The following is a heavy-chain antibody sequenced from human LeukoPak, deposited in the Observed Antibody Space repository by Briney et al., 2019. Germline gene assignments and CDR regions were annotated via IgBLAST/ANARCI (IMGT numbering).Heavy chain of an antibody. CDR2: TYCRSKWYN. D-gene: IGHD3-16*01. V-gene: IGHV6-1*01. CDR3: TRDQTSVGGSYD. CDR1: GDSVSSNSAA. Sequence: SQTLSLTFAISGDSVSSNSAAWNWIRQSPSRGLEWLGRTYCRSKWYNEYAVSVKSRIIINPETSKNQFSLQLNSVTPEDTAVYYRTRDQTSVGGSYDWGQGTLVTVSS. J-gene: IGHJ4*02.